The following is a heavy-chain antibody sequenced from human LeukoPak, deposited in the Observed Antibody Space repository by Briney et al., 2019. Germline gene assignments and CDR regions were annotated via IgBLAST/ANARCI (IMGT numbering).Heavy chain of an antibody. Sequence: GGSLRLSCAASGFTFSSYEMNWVRQAPGKGLEWVSYISSSGSTIYYADSVKGRFTISRDNAKNSLYLQMNSLRAEDTAVYYCAGEDYYDSSGFYFDYWGQGTLVTVSS. CDR1: GFTFSSYE. CDR2: ISSSGSTI. J-gene: IGHJ4*02. V-gene: IGHV3-48*03. D-gene: IGHD3-22*01. CDR3: AGEDYYDSSGFYFDY.